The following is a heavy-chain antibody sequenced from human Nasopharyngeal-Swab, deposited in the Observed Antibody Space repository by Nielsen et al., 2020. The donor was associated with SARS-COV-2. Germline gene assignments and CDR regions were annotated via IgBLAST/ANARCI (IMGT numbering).Heavy chain of an antibody. CDR1: GGTFSSYA. D-gene: IGHD6-6*01. J-gene: IGHJ6*02. CDR2: IIPIFGTA. V-gene: IGHV1-69*13. Sequence: SLKVSCKASGGTFSSYAISWVRQAPGQGPEWMGGIIPIFGTANYAQKFQGRVTITADESTSTAYMELSSLRSEDMAVYYCARRPYSSSSGDYYYGMDVWGQGTTVTVSS. CDR3: ARRPYSSSSGDYYYGMDV.